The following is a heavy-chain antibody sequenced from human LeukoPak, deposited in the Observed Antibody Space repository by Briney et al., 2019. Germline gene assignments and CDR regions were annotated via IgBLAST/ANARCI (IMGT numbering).Heavy chain of an antibody. CDR2: ITGSGGST. D-gene: IGHD5-18*01. Sequence: GGSLRPSCAASGFTFKSYGMTWVREVPGKGLEWVSSITGSGGSTKYADSVNGRFTISRDNSKNTLSLQMTGLRVEDTAVYYCARKVAVAMDLDYWGQGTLVTVSS. CDR1: GFTFKSYG. CDR3: ARKVAVAMDLDY. J-gene: IGHJ4*02. V-gene: IGHV3-23*01.